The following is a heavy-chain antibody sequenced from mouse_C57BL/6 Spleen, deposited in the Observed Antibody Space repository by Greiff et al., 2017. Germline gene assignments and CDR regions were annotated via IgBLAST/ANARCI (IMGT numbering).Heavy chain of an antibody. CDR2: IYPGDGDT. CDR1: GYAFSSYW. V-gene: IGHV1-80*01. D-gene: IGHD1-1*01. Sequence: QVQLKESGAELVKPGASVKISCKASGYAFSSYWMNWVKQRPGKGLEWIGQIYPGDGDTNYNGKFKGKATLTADKSSSTAYMQLSSLTSEDSAVYFCARSFTTVVATFDYYAMDYWGQGTSVTVSS. CDR3: ARSFTTVVATFDYYAMDY. J-gene: IGHJ4*01.